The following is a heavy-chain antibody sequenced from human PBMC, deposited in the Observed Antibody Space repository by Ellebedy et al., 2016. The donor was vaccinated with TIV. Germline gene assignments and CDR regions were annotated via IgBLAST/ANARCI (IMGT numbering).Heavy chain of an antibody. Sequence: AASVKVSCKASGGTFNNYAISWVRQAPGQGLEWMGRIIPILDTVNYAQNFQGRVTITADSSTSTVYIELSRLTSEDTSVYYCARDGIRFLEWVYKYGMDVWGQGTTVTVSS. CDR3: ARDGIRFLEWVYKYGMDV. J-gene: IGHJ6*02. CDR2: IIPILDTV. V-gene: IGHV1-69*04. CDR1: GGTFNNYA. D-gene: IGHD3-3*01.